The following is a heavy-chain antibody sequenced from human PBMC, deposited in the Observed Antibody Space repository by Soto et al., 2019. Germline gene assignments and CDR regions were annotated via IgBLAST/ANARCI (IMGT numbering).Heavy chain of an antibody. Sequence: GGSLRLSCAASGFTFSSYWMSWVRQAPGKGLEWVANIKQDGSEKYYVDPVKGRFTISRDNAKNSLYLQMNSLRAEDTAVYYCARRAPYYDFWSGSEMDVWGKGTTVTVSS. J-gene: IGHJ6*04. CDR3: ARRAPYYDFWSGSEMDV. V-gene: IGHV3-7*01. CDR2: IKQDGSEK. D-gene: IGHD3-3*01. CDR1: GFTFSSYW.